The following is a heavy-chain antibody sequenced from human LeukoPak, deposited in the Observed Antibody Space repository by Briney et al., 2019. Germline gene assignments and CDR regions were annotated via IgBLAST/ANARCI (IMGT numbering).Heavy chain of an antibody. J-gene: IGHJ5*02. D-gene: IGHD6-13*01. CDR2: IYYSGST. Sequence: SETLSLTCTVSGGSISSYYWSWIRQPPGKGLEWIGYIYYSGSTNYNPSLKSRVTISVDTSKNQFSLKLSSVTAADTAVYYCARDSPDSGSYVWFDPWGQGTLVTVSS. CDR3: ARDSPDSGSYVWFDP. V-gene: IGHV4-59*01. CDR1: GGSISSYY.